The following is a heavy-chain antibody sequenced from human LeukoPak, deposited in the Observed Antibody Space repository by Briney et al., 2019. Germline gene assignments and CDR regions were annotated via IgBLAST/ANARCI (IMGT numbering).Heavy chain of an antibody. CDR1: GGSISSGGYY. Sequence: SETLSLTCTVSGGSISSGGYYWSWIRQHPGKGLEWIGYIYFSGSTYYNPSLKSRVTISVDTSKNQFSLKLSSVTAADTAVYYCAREGKYYYDSSGYSGMDVWGQGTTVTVSS. J-gene: IGHJ6*02. V-gene: IGHV4-31*03. D-gene: IGHD3-22*01. CDR2: IYFSGST. CDR3: AREGKYYYDSSGYSGMDV.